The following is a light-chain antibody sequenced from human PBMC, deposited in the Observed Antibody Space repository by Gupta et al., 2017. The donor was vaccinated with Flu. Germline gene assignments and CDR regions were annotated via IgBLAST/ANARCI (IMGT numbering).Light chain of an antibody. V-gene: IGLV2-14*01. CDR1: SSDVGGDND. CDR3: GSYTYSSTIEGV. CDR2: EVS. J-gene: IGLJ3*02. Sequence: QSALTQPASVSGSPGQSNPISCTGTSSDVGGDNDVSWYQQHPGKAPKLLIYEVSNRRSGGSDRFSGSKSGNTAALTISGLQAEDEADYYCGSYTYSSTIEGVFGGGTKLTVL.